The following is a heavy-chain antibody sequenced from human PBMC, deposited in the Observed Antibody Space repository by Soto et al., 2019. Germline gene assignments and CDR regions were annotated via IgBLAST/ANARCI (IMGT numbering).Heavy chain of an antibody. V-gene: IGHV4-39*07. J-gene: IGHJ5*02. CDR2: IHHSGST. Sequence: PSETMSLTCSVSGDSISSSSDYWGWNRQSPGEGLEWIGDIHHSGSTKYNPSLNSRVTISVDTSKNQFSLKLSSVTAADTAVYYCARVEVVVPAAARKDWFDPWGRGTLVTVFS. CDR3: ARVEVVVPAAARKDWFDP. D-gene: IGHD2-2*01. CDR1: GDSISSSSDY.